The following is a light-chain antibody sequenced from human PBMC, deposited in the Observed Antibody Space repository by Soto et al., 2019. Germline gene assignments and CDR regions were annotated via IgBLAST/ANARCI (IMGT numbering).Light chain of an antibody. CDR3: QPYNNWPLT. J-gene: IGKJ4*01. V-gene: IGKV3-15*01. CDR1: QGIGDT. CDR2: DTS. Sequence: EVVMRPSPATPSVSPGEGATLSCRASQGIGDTLAWYQHKPGQTPRLLIYDTSTRATGVPTRFSGSRSGAEFTLTINSLQSEDFAVYYCQPYNNWPLTFGGGTKVDIK.